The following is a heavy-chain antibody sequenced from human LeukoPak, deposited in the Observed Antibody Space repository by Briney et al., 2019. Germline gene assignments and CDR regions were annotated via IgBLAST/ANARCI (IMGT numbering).Heavy chain of an antibody. CDR1: GGSFSAYY. V-gene: IGHV4-34*01. Sequence: SETLTLTCSVSGGSFSAYYWIWIRQSPEMGLQWIGEISHSGSTNYNPSLRSRLTMSVDTSKHQFSLKLSSVTAADSAIYYCARDGYSIGRAFDPWGQGTLVTVSS. J-gene: IGHJ5*02. CDR2: ISHSGST. CDR3: ARDGYSIGRAFDP. D-gene: IGHD5-18*01.